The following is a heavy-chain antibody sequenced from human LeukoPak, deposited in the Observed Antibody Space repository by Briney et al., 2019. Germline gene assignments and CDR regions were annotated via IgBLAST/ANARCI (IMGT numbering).Heavy chain of an antibody. V-gene: IGHV3-23*01. CDR2: ISAPGGTT. CDR3: AKDWDSSSWYGGDY. Sequence: SGGSLRLSCAVSRFSFSVYARSWVREAPREGREWVSGISAPGGTTYYAAPVKGRFTISRDNSKNTLYLQMNNLRAEDTAIYYCAKDWDSSSWYGGDYWGQGTLVTVSS. CDR1: RFSFSVYA. J-gene: IGHJ4*02. D-gene: IGHD6-13*01.